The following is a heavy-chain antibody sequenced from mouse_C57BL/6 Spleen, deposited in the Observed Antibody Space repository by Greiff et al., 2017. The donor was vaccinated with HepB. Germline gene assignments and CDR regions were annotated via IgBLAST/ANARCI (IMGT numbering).Heavy chain of an antibody. Sequence: QVQLQQSGPELVKPGASVKISCKASGSAFSSSWMNWVKQRPGTGLEWIGRIYPGDGDTNYNGKFKGKATLTADKSSSTAYMQLSSLTSEDSAVYFCAVDDGCLMDYWGQGTSVTVSS. J-gene: IGHJ4*01. CDR1: GSAFSSSW. CDR3: AVDDGCLMDY. CDR2: IYPGDGDT. D-gene: IGHD2-3*01. V-gene: IGHV1-82*01.